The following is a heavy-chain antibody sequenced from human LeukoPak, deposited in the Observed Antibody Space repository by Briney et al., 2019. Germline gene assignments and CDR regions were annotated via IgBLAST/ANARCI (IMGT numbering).Heavy chain of an antibody. CDR3: ARDLDYGSGSFSN. J-gene: IGHJ4*02. CDR1: GYAFTDFY. V-gene: IGHV1-2*02. Sequence: GASVKVSCKASGYAFTDFYKHWVRQAPGQGLEWMGWINPNSGGTTYAQKFQGRVTMTTDTSISTAYLELNGLRSDDTAVYYCARDLDYGSGSFSNWGQGAIVTVSS. CDR2: INPNSGGT. D-gene: IGHD3-10*01.